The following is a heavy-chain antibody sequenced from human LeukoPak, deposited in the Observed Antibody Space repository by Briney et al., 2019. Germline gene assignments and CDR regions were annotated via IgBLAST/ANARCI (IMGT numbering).Heavy chain of an antibody. D-gene: IGHD3-10*01. V-gene: IGHV4-59*08. CDR2: IYYSGST. J-gene: IGHJ4*02. CDR3: ARHNYYGSGSYDY. CDR1: GGSISSYY. Sequence: KSSETLSLTCTVSGGSISSYYWSWIRQPPGKGLEWIGYIYYSGSTNYNPSLKSRVTISVDTSKNQFSLKLSSVTAADTAVYYCARHNYYGSGSYDYWGQGTLVTVSS.